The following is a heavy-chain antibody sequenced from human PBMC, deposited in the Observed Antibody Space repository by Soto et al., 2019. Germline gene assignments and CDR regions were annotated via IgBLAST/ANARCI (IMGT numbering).Heavy chain of an antibody. J-gene: IGHJ6*02. CDR2: IIPIFGTA. Sequence: QVQLAQSGAEVKKPVSSVKVSCKASGGTFSSYAISWVRQAPGQGLEWMGGIIPIFGTANYAQKFQGRVTITADESTSTAYMELSSLRSEDTAVYYCASPPGDCSGGSCPYYYYGMDVWGQGTTVTVSS. CDR3: ASPPGDCSGGSCPYYYYGMDV. CDR1: GGTFSSYA. D-gene: IGHD2-15*01. V-gene: IGHV1-69*12.